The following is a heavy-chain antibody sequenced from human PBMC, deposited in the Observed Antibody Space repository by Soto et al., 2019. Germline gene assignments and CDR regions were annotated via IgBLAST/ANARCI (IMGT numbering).Heavy chain of an antibody. V-gene: IGHV1-18*01. J-gene: IGHJ3*02. CDR3: ARVLYYYDSSGYPPDAFDI. Sequence: ASVKVSCKASGYTFTSYGISWVRQAPGQGLEWMGWISAYNGNTNYAQELQGRVTMTTDTSTSTAYMELRSLRSDDTAVYYCARVLYYYDSSGYPPDAFDIWGQGTTVTVSS. CDR2: ISAYNGNT. CDR1: GYTFTSYG. D-gene: IGHD3-22*01.